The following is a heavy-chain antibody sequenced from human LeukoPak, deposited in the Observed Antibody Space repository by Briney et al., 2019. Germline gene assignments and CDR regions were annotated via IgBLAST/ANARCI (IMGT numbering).Heavy chain of an antibody. CDR1: GGSISSSSYY. V-gene: IGHV4-39*01. CDR3: ATYCGGDCYWYYLDY. D-gene: IGHD2-21*02. CDR2: IYYSGST. J-gene: IGHJ4*02. Sequence: SETLSLTCTVSGGSISSSSYYWGWIRQPPGKGLEWIGSIYYSGSTYYNPSLKSRVTISVDTSKNQFSLKLSSVTAADTAVYYCATYCGGDCYWYYLDYWGQGTLVTVSS.